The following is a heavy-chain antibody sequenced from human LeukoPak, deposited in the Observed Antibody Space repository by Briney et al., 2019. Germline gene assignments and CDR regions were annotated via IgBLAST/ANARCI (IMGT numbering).Heavy chain of an antibody. V-gene: IGHV1-8*01. CDR3: ARRDSNYYYYYYMDV. Sequence: ASVKVSCKASGYTFTSYDINWVRQATGQRLEWMGWMNPNSGNTGYAQKFQGRVTMTRNTSISTAYMELSSLRSEDTAVYYCARRDSNYYYYYYMDVWGKGTTVTVSS. CDR1: GYTFTSYD. D-gene: IGHD4-11*01. CDR2: MNPNSGNT. J-gene: IGHJ6*03.